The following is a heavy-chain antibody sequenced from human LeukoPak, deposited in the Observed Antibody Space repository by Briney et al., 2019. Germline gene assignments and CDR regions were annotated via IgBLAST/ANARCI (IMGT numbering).Heavy chain of an antibody. CDR2: ISGTSSII. Sequence: PGGSLRLSCAASGFTFSSYSMNWVRQAPGKGLGWISYISGTSSIIYYTPSVKGRFTISRDNGKSSLYLQMNSLRDDDTAVYFCARGTWDGDRTFDIWGQGAMVTVSS. CDR3: ARGTWDGDRTFDI. CDR1: GFTFSSYS. D-gene: IGHD5-24*01. V-gene: IGHV3-48*02. J-gene: IGHJ3*02.